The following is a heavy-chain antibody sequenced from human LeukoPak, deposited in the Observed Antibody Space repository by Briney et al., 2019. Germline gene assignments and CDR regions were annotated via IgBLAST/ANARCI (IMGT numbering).Heavy chain of an antibody. Sequence: PGGSLRLSCAASGFTFDDYTMHWVRQAPGKGLEWVSLISWDGGSTYYADSVKGRFTISRDNSKNSLYLQMNSLRTEDTALYYCAKDINYYDSSGYFDVWGQGTLVTVSS. CDR1: GFTFDDYT. CDR2: ISWDGGST. J-gene: IGHJ4*02. D-gene: IGHD3-22*01. CDR3: AKDINYYDSSGYFDV. V-gene: IGHV3-43*01.